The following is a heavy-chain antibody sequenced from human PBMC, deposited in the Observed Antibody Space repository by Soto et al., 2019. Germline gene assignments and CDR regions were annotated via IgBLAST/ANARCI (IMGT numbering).Heavy chain of an antibody. J-gene: IGHJ5*02. V-gene: IGHV3-74*01. D-gene: IGHD2-21*02. CDR2: INAEGNT. CDR3: ARGSNTAFDP. CDR1: GFNFSPYW. Sequence: PGGSLRLSCAGSGFNFSPYWMRWVRQTPGKGLVWVSRINAEGNTIYADSVKGRFTISRDNAKNMLYLQMTSLRAEDTAVYFCARGSNTAFDPWGQGTLVTVSS.